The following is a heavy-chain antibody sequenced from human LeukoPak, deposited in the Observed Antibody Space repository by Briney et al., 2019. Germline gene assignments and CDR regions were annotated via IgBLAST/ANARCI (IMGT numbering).Heavy chain of an antibody. CDR2: MSRSGDII. Sequence: GGSLRLSCAASGFTFSDYNMNWVRQVPGKGLESVSYMSRSGDIIYYADSVKGRFAISRDNAKNSLYLQMNSLRAEDTAVYYCARDVYYGSGSPRLDYWGQGTLVTVSS. CDR1: GFTFSDYN. J-gene: IGHJ4*02. CDR3: ARDVYYGSGSPRLDY. D-gene: IGHD3-10*01. V-gene: IGHV3-48*01.